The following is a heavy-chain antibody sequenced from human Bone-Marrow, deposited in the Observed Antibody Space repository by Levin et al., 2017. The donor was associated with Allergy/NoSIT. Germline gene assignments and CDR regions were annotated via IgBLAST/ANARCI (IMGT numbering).Heavy chain of an antibody. CDR1: GYTFTNYG. CDR3: ARDTKPYCTSSSCYRGIWFDP. V-gene: IGHV1-18*01. Sequence: ASVKVSCKGSGYTFTNYGINWVRQAPGQGLEWMGWTSVYNGDTKYAQKFQGRVTMTTDTSTSTAYMELRSLRSDDTAVYYCARDTKPYCTSSSCYRGIWFDPWGQGTLVTVSS. D-gene: IGHD2-2*02. CDR2: TSVYNGDT. J-gene: IGHJ5*02.